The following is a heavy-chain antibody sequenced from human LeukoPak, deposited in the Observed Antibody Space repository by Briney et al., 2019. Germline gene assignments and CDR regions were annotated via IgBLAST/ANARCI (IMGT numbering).Heavy chain of an antibody. J-gene: IGHJ4*02. D-gene: IGHD3-22*01. CDR2: INPNSGGT. CDR1: GYTFTGYY. V-gene: IGHV1-2*02. Sequence: ASVKVSCKASGYTFTGYYMHWVRQAPGQGLEWMGWINPNSGGTNYAQKFQGRVTMTRDTSISTAYMELSRLRSDDTAVYYCARDNSSGYYSELDYWGQGTLVTVSS. CDR3: ARDNSSGYYSELDY.